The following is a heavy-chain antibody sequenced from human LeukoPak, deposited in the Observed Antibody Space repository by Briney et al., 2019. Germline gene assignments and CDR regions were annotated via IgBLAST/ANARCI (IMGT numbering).Heavy chain of an antibody. CDR3: ARELTGVYYYYYMDV. CDR1: GYTFTSYG. V-gene: IGHV1-18*01. CDR2: ISAYNGNT. J-gene: IGHJ6*03. D-gene: IGHD1-14*01. Sequence: ASVKVSCKASGYTFTSYGISWVRQAPGQGLEWMGWISAYNGNTNYAQKFQGRVTMTTDTSTSTAYMELRSLRSDDTAVYYCARELTGVYYYYYMDVWGKGTTVTVSS.